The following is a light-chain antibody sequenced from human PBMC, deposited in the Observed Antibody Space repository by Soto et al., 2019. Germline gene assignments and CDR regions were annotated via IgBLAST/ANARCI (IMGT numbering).Light chain of an antibody. J-gene: IGLJ1*01. CDR2: EVS. V-gene: IGLV2-14*01. Sequence: QSALTQPASVSGSPGQSITISCTVTSSDVGGYNYVSWYQQHPGKAPKLMIYEVSNRPSGVSNRFSGSKSGNTASLTISGLQAEDEADYYCSSYTSSSTYYVFGTGTKVTV. CDR3: SSYTSSSTYYV. CDR1: SSDVGGYNY.